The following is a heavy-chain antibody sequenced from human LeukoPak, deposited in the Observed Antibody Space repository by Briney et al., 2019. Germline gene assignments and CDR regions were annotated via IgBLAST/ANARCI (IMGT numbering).Heavy chain of an antibody. J-gene: IGHJ4*02. Sequence: GGSLRLSCAASGFTFSSYAMSWVRQAPGKGLEWVSAISGSGGSTYYADSVKGRFTISRDNSKNTLYLQMNSLRAEDTAVYYCAKIRITIFGVVKDPFDYWGQGTLVTVSS. CDR2: ISGSGGST. CDR1: GFTFSSYA. V-gene: IGHV3-23*01. D-gene: IGHD3-3*01. CDR3: AKIRITIFGVVKDPFDY.